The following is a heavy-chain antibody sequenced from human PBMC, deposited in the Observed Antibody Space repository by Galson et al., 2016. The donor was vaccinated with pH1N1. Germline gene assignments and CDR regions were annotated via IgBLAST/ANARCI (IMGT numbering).Heavy chain of an antibody. CDR1: GYTLTEVS. V-gene: IGHV1-24*01. CDR3: AAAYGSGDAWWEH. J-gene: IGHJ1*01. CDR2: FAPEEGET. D-gene: IGHD2-8*02. Sequence: SVKVSCKVFGYTLTEVSMHWVRQAPGKGLEWMGGFAPEEGETIYAQKFQNRVIMTEDKSTDTAYLALNSLRSEDTAMYYCAAAYGSGDAWWEHWGPGTLLTVSA.